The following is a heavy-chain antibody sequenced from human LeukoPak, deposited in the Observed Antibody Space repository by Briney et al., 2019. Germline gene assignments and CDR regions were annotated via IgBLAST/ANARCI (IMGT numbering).Heavy chain of an antibody. D-gene: IGHD3-3*01. CDR1: GYTFTGHY. V-gene: IGHV1-2*02. J-gene: IGHJ4*02. CDR2: INPNIGDT. CDR3: ARGDTPGIYKDDLIDY. Sequence: ASVKVSCKASGYTFTGHYLHWVRQAPGQGLEWMGWINPNIGDTNYAQKIQGRVTMTRDTSINTVYMELSRLISDDMAVYYCARGDTPGIYKDDLIDYWGQGTLVTVSS.